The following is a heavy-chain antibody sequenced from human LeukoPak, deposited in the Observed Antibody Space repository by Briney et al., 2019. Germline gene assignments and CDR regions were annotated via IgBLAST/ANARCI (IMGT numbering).Heavy chain of an antibody. V-gene: IGHV3-30*02. D-gene: IGHD3-22*01. J-gene: IGHJ4*02. CDR3: AKDTWGYSDY. CDR1: GFTFSSYG. Sequence: GGSLRLSCAASGFTFSSYGMHWARQAPGKGLEWVAVIWYGGSNKYYADSVKGRFTISRDNSKNTLYLQMNSLRAEDTAVYYCAKDTWGYSDYWGQGTLVTVSS. CDR2: IWYGGSNK.